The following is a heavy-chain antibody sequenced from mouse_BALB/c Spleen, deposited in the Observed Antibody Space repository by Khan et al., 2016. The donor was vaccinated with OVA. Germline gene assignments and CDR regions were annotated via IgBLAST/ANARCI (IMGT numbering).Heavy chain of an antibody. J-gene: IGHJ4*01. CDR2: IWSDGST. V-gene: IGHV2-6-1*01. Sequence: QVQLQQSGPGLVAPSQSLSITCTISGFSLTNYGIHWVRQPPGKGLEWLVVIWSDGSTTYNSALKSRLTISKDNSKSQVFLKMNSLQTDDTAMHFCARQPYYHYNIMDYWGQGTSVTVSS. CDR1: GFSLTNYG. CDR3: ARQPYYHYNIMDY. D-gene: IGHD2-10*01.